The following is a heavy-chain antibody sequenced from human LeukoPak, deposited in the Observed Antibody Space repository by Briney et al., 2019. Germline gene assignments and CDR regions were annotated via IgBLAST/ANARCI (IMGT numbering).Heavy chain of an antibody. CDR3: AHRPVSYYDFWSGYYKGFNWFDP. V-gene: IGHV2-5*02. CDR2: TYWDDDK. Sequence: KKSGPTLVNPTQTLTLTCTFSGFSLSTSGVGVGWIRQPPGKALEWLALTYWDDDKRYSPSLKSRLTITKDTSKNQVVLTMTNVDPVDTATYYCAHRPVSYYDFWSGYYKGFNWFDPWGQGTLVTVSS. CDR1: GFSLSTSGVG. D-gene: IGHD3-3*01. J-gene: IGHJ5*02.